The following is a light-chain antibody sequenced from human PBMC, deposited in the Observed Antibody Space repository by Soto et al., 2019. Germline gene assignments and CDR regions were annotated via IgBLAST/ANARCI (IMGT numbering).Light chain of an antibody. CDR3: KQRSNWQLT. V-gene: IGKV3-11*01. CDR2: DAS. CDR1: QSVSSY. J-gene: IGKJ4*01. Sequence: EIVLTQSPATLSLSPGERATLSFRASQSVSSYLAWYQQKPGHAPRLLIYDASNRATAIPARFSGSGSGTDFTLPISSLEPEDVAVYYCKQRSNWQLTFGVGTKLDIK.